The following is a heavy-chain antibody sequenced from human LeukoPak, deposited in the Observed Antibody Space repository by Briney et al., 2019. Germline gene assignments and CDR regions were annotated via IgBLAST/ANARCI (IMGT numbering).Heavy chain of an antibody. CDR2: ISGSGGST. CDR3: AKVVLGGWYFDY. Sequence: PGGSLRLSCAASGFTFSSYAMSWVRQAPGKGLEWVSAISGSGGSTYYADSVKGRFTISRDNAKNTLYLQMNSLRAEDTAVYYCAKVVLGGWYFDYWGQGTLVTVSS. J-gene: IGHJ4*02. D-gene: IGHD6-19*01. CDR1: GFTFSSYA. V-gene: IGHV3-23*01.